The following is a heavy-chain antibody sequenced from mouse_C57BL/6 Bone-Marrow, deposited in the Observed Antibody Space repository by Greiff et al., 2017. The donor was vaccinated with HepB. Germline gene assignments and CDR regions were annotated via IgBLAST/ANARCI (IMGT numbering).Heavy chain of an antibody. Sequence: EVKVVESGGGLVKPGGSLKLSCAASGFTFSSYTMSWVRQTPEKRLEWVATISGGGGNTYYPDSVKGRFTISRDNAKNTLYLQMSSLRSEDTALYYCANYYGSSYGYFDVWGTGTTVTVSS. D-gene: IGHD1-1*01. V-gene: IGHV5-9*01. CDR3: ANYYGSSYGYFDV. CDR2: ISGGGGNT. CDR1: GFTFSSYT. J-gene: IGHJ1*03.